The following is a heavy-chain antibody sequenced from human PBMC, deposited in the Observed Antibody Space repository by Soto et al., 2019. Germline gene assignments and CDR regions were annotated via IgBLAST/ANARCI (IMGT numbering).Heavy chain of an antibody. CDR3: AKGEGGQDAFDI. CDR1: GFTFSSYA. CDR2: VSGSGGST. J-gene: IGHJ3*02. Sequence: PGGSLRLSCAASGFTFSSYAMSWVRQAPGKGLEWVSAVSGSGGSTYYADSVKGRFTISRDNSKNTLYLQMNSLRAEDTAVYYCAKGEGGQDAFDIWGQGXMVTVSS. V-gene: IGHV3-23*01. D-gene: IGHD1-26*01.